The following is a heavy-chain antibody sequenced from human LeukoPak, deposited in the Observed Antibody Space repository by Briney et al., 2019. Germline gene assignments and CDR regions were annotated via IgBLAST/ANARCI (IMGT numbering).Heavy chain of an antibody. CDR2: INYSGTT. CDR3: ARDPIHRDDYNAE. CDR1: GPSISNFY. D-gene: IGHD5-24*01. V-gene: IGHV4-59*01. Sequence: TSETLSLTCTVSGPSISNFYWSWIWQPPGRGLEWVGSINYSGTTNYNPSLKSRVTMSIDTSKNQVSLKLNSVTAADTAVYYCARDPIHRDDYNAEWGQGVLVSVSS. J-gene: IGHJ4*02.